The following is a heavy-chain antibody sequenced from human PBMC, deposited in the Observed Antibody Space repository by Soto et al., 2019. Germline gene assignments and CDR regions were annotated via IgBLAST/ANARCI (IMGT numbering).Heavy chain of an antibody. J-gene: IGHJ4*02. CDR3: AKQSSSWYYLEY. CDR2: ISGSGGST. Sequence: VGSLRLSCASSVFTFSSYAMSWVRQAPGKGLEWVSAISGSGGSTYYADSVKGRFTISRDNSKNTLYLQMNSLRAEDTAVYYCAKQSSSWYYLEYWGQGTLVTVS. D-gene: IGHD6-13*01. V-gene: IGHV3-23*01. CDR1: VFTFSSYA.